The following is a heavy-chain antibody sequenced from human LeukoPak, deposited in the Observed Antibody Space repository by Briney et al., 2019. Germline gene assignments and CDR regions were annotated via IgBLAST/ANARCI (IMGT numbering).Heavy chain of an antibody. CDR1: GYTFTSYG. V-gene: IGHV1-46*01. D-gene: IGHD2-2*02. CDR2: INPSGGST. Sequence: GASVRVSCKASGYTFTSYGISWVRQAPGQGLEWMGIINPSGGSTSYAQKFQGRVTMTSDTSTSTVYMELSSLRSEDTAVYYCARGGGHGVVVVPAAISYWGQGTLVTVSS. CDR3: ARGGGHGVVVVPAAISY. J-gene: IGHJ4*02.